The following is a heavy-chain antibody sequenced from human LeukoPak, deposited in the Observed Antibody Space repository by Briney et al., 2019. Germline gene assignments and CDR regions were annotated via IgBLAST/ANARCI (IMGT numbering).Heavy chain of an antibody. CDR2: VYYSEGT. CDR1: GGSISSGSYS. Sequence: SETLSLTCTVSGGSISSGSYSWGWLRQPPGKGLECIASVYYSEGTYYNPSLKSRVTISVDTTNNQFSLRLSSLTAADTAVYYCARRPGGNSAPLDYWGQGTLVTVSS. CDR3: ARRPGGNSAPLDY. V-gene: IGHV4-39*01. J-gene: IGHJ4*02. D-gene: IGHD4-23*01.